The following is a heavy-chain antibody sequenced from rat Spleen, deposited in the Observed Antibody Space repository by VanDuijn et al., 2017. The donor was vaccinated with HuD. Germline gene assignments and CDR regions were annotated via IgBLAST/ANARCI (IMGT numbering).Heavy chain of an antibody. CDR2: ISTGDDDT. CDR3: ARLGGLRNWFAY. Sequence: EVQLVESGGGLVQPGRSLKLSCAASGFTFNDFDMAWVRQAPTKGLEWVASISTGDDDTYYRDSVKGRFTISRDDEESTLYRQMDSLRSEDTATYFCARLGGLRNWFAYWGQGTLVTVSS. D-gene: IGHD4-3*01. CDR1: GFTFNDFD. J-gene: IGHJ3*01. V-gene: IGHV5S23*01.